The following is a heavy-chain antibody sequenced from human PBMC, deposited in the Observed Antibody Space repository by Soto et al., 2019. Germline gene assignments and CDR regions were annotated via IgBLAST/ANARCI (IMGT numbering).Heavy chain of an antibody. J-gene: IGHJ6*02. Sequence: PTLSLTCAICEHSVSSYSAAWNWIRQSPSRGLEWLGRTYYKCKWNNDYALSVKRRITINPDTSKNQFYLHLYSVTPEDTAVYYCTGITWFRGMDVWGQGTPVTV. D-gene: IGHD3-10*01. CDR3: TGITWFRGMDV. V-gene: IGHV6-1*01. CDR2: TYYKCKWNN. CDR1: EHSVSSYSAA.